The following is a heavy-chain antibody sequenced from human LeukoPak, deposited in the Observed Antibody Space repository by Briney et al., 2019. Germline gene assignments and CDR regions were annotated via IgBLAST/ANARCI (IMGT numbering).Heavy chain of an antibody. CDR1: GFTFSSYG. V-gene: IGHV3-30*03. CDR3: ATSYCSSTSCSLANAFDI. Sequence: GGSLRLSCAASGFTFSSYGMHWVRQAPGKGLEWVAVISYDGSNKYYADSVKGRFTISRDNSKDTLYLQMNSLRAEDTAVYYCATSYCSSTSCSLANAFDIWGQGTMVTVSS. J-gene: IGHJ3*02. CDR2: ISYDGSNK. D-gene: IGHD2-2*01.